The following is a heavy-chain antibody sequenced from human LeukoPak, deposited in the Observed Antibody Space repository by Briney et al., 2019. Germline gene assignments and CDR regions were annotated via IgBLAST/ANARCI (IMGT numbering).Heavy chain of an antibody. CDR3: AKDTRRPVLRYFDWLSSSGMDV. J-gene: IGHJ6*02. CDR1: GFTFSSYA. V-gene: IGHV3-23*01. D-gene: IGHD3-9*01. Sequence: PGGSLRLSCAASGFTFSSYAMSWVRQAPGKGLEWVSAISGSGGSTYYADSVKGRFTISRDNSKNTLYLQMNSLRAEDTAVYYCAKDTRRPVLRYFDWLSSSGMDVWGQGTTVTVSS. CDR2: ISGSGGST.